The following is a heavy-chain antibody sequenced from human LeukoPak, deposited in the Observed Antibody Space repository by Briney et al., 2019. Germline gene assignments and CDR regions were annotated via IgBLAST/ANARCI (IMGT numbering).Heavy chain of an antibody. Sequence: GRSLRLYSAASGFTFSSNGMHWVRQAPGQGLEWVAVIWYDGSNKYYADSVKGRFTISRDNSKNTLYLQMKSLRAEDTAVYYCARDGQNYYGSGSYYNEPNWFDPWGQGTLVTVSS. CDR3: ARDGQNYYGSGSYYNEPNWFDP. J-gene: IGHJ5*02. V-gene: IGHV3-33*01. CDR2: IWYDGSNK. D-gene: IGHD3-10*01. CDR1: GFTFSSNG.